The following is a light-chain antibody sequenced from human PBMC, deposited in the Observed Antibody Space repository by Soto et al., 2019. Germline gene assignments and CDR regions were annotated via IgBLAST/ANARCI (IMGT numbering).Light chain of an antibody. CDR2: DAT. V-gene: IGKV1-5*01. CDR3: LQYNTFPHS. CDR1: QIIACW. J-gene: IGKJ2*03. Sequence: DIQMTQSPSTLSASIGDSVTLTCRASQIIACWLAWYQQKPGKAPNLVIYDATKLQSGVPSRFSATASGAEFTLTISGLQAEDFATYYCLQYNTFPHSFGQGTRLEI.